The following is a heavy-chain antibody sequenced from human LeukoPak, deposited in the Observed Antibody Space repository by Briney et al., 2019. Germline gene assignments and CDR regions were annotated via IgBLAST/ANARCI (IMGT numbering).Heavy chain of an antibody. CDR2: ISSNGGST. CDR1: GFTFSSYA. J-gene: IGHJ6*02. CDR3: ARERTLYVSGSGYGMDV. D-gene: IGHD3-10*01. V-gene: IGHV3-23*01. Sequence: GGSLRLSCAASGFTFSSYAMSWVRQAPGKGLEWVSGISSNGGSTYYAASVKGRFTISRDNSKNTLSLQMSSLRAEDTAVYFCARERTLYVSGSGYGMDVWGQGTTVTVSS.